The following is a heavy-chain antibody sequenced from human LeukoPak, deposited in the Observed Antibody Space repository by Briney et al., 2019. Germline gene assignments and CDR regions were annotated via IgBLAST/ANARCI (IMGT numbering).Heavy chain of an antibody. CDR2: INTYNGHT. V-gene: IGHV1-18*01. D-gene: IGHD1-14*01. J-gene: IGHJ1*01. CDR1: GYTFTSYG. CDR3: ARDGPRGYFQH. Sequence: ASVKVSCNTSGYTFTSYGISWVRQAPGQGLEYMGWINTYNGHTNYAQKLQGRVTVTTDISTSTAYLELRSLRSDDTAVYYCARDGPRGYFQHWGQGTLITVSS.